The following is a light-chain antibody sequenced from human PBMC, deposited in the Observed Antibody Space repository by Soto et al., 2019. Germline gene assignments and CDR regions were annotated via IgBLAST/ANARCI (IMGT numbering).Light chain of an antibody. CDR2: AAS. J-gene: IGKJ2*01. CDR3: QQSYITPRT. V-gene: IGKV1-39*01. Sequence: DIQMTQSPSSLSASVGDRVTIICRASQSITTYLNWYQQKAGKAPKLLIYAASSLHSGVPSRFSDSGSRTDFTLTINSLQTEDFATYYCQQSYITPRTFGKWTKLEIK. CDR1: QSITTY.